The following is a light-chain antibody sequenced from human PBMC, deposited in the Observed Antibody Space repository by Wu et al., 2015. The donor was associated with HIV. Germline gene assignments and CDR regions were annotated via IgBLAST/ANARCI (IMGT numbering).Light chain of an antibody. Sequence: EIVLTQSPATLSLSPGERATLSCRASQSVTSYVAWYQQKPGQAPRLLIYDTSNRATGIPARFSGSGSGTDFTLTISSLEPEDFVDYYCQQRYNWPPVYTFGQGTKLEIK. CDR3: QQRYNWPPVYT. CDR1: QSVTSY. V-gene: IGKV3-11*01. CDR2: DTS. J-gene: IGKJ2*01.